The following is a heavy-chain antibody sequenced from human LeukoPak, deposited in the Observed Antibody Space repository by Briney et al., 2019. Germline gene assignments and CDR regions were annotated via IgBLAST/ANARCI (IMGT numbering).Heavy chain of an antibody. CDR2: FDLDGGKT. Sequence: ASVKVSCKVSGYSLTGLSKYWVRQAPGKGLEWMGGFDLDGGKTDYAQKFEGRVTMSEDTSKDTVYMVLSSLRADDTAVYFCAMGDPYQLLEEWRQGTLVTVSS. D-gene: IGHD2-2*01. V-gene: IGHV1-24*01. CDR3: AMGDPYQLLEE. J-gene: IGHJ4*02. CDR1: GYSLTGLS.